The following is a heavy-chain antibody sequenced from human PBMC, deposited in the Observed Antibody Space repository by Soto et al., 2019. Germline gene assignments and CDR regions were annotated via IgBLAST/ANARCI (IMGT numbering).Heavy chain of an antibody. V-gene: IGHV1-8*01. J-gene: IGHJ6*03. CDR1: GYTFTSYD. D-gene: IGHD6-13*01. CDR3: ARGTPAAGTFYYYMDV. Sequence: ASVKVSCKASGYTFTSYDINWVRQATGQGLEWMGWMNPNSGNTGYAQKFQGRVTMTRNTSISTAYMELSSLRSEDTAVYYCARGTPAAGTFYYYMDVWGKGTSVLVSS. CDR2: MNPNSGNT.